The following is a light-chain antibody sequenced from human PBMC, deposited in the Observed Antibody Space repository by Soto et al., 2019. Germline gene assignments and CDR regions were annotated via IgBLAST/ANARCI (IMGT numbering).Light chain of an antibody. V-gene: IGKV3D-20*02. Sequence: EIVLTQSPGTLSLSPGERATLSCRASQSVSSSYLTWYQQKPGQAPRLLIYGASKRATGIPARFSGSGSGTDFTLTISSLEPEDFAVYYCQQRDIWPWTFGQGTKVDIK. J-gene: IGKJ1*01. CDR2: GAS. CDR3: QQRDIWPWT. CDR1: QSVSSSY.